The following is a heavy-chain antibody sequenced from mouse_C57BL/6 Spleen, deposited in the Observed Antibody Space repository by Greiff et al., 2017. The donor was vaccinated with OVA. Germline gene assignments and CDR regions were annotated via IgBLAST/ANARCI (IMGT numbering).Heavy chain of an antibody. CDR1: GYTFTSYW. J-gene: IGHJ3*01. D-gene: IGHD1-1*01. Sequence: VQLQQPGAELVMPGASVKLSCKASGYTFTSYWMHWVKQRPGQGLEWIGEIDPSDSYTNYNQKFKGKSTLTVDKSSSTAYMQLSMLTSEDSAVYYCARSDGSSSPWFAYWGQGTLVTVSA. V-gene: IGHV1-69*01. CDR2: IDPSDSYT. CDR3: ARSDGSSSPWFAY.